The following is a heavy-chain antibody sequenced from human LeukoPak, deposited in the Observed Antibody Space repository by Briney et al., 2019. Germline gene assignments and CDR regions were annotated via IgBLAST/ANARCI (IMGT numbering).Heavy chain of an antibody. D-gene: IGHD3-10*01. Sequence: GGTLRLSCAASGFTFSSYGMSWVRQAPGKGLEWVSAISGSGGSTYYADSVKGRFTISRDNSKNTLYLQMSSLRAEDTAVYYCTKDSSYYGSGSYFYYYYYMDVWGKGTTVTISS. J-gene: IGHJ6*03. CDR3: TKDSSYYGSGSYFYYYYYMDV. CDR2: ISGSGGST. CDR1: GFTFSSYG. V-gene: IGHV3-23*01.